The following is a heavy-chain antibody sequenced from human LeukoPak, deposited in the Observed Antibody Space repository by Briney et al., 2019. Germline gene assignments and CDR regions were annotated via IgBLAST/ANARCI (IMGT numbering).Heavy chain of an antibody. CDR2: IYYSGST. V-gene: IGHV4-31*03. CDR3: ARGGLSPGYYYDSSGLTNDAFDI. Sequence: SETLSLTCTVSGGSISSGGYYWSWIRQHPGKGLEWIGYIYYSGSTYYNPSLKSRVTISVDTSKNQFSLKLSSVTAADTAVYYRARGGLSPGYYYDSSGLTNDAFDIWGQGTMVTVSS. D-gene: IGHD3-22*01. CDR1: GGSISSGGYY. J-gene: IGHJ3*02.